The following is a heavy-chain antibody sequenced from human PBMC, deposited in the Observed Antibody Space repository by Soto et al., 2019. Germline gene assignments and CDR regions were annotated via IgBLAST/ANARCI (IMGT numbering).Heavy chain of an antibody. D-gene: IGHD2-2*01. Sequence: QVTLKESGPVLVKPTETLTLTCTVSGFSLSNARMGVSWIRQSPVKALEWLAHILSNDETSYSTTLNNRLTISKDPSNSQVVLTMTNMDPVGTATYYCARINFGIPAAILRWFDPWGQGTRFTVSS. CDR3: ARINFGIPAAILRWFDP. V-gene: IGHV2-26*01. CDR2: ILSNDET. CDR1: GFSLSNARMG. J-gene: IGHJ5*02.